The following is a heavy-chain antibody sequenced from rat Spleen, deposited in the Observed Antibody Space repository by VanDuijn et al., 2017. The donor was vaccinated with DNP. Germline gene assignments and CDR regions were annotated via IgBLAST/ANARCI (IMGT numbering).Heavy chain of an antibody. CDR1: GFTFSNYG. J-gene: IGHJ4*01. V-gene: IGHV5S13*01. CDR2: IRTGGGDT. CDR3: TTDGSMSTIATGAVDV. D-gene: IGHD1-2*01. Sequence: EVQLVESGGGLVQPGRSLKLSCAASGFTFSNYGMAWVRQAPTKGLEWVASIRTGGGDTYYRDSVKGRFTISRDNAKNTQYLQMDSLRSEDTATYCCTTDGSMSTIATGAVDVWGQGTSVTVSS.